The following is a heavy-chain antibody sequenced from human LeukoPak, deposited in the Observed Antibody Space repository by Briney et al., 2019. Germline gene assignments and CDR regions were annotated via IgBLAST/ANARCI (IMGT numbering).Heavy chain of an antibody. J-gene: IGHJ4*02. CDR3: ARVGYHGSGSFDY. V-gene: IGHV3-48*03. D-gene: IGHD3-10*01. Sequence: GGSLRLSCAASTFSFSNYEMNWVRQAPGQGLEWVSYISPTGYTIYYADSVKGRFTISRDSAKNSLYLQMSSPRAEDTAVYYCARVGYHGSGSFDYWGQGTLVTVSS. CDR1: TFSFSNYE. CDR2: ISPTGYTI.